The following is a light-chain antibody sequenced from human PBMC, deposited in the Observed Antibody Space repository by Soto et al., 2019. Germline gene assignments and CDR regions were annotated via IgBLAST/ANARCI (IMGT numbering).Light chain of an antibody. CDR2: DNN. J-gene: IGLJ2*01. CDR1: SSNIGNNY. Sequence: QSVLTQPPSVSAAPGQKVTISCSGSSSNIGNNYVSWYQQLPGTAPKLLIYDNNKRPSGIPDRFSGSKSGTSATLGITGPPAWGEGDFYCGTWDSRLSAVVIGGGTKVTVL. V-gene: IGLV1-51*01. CDR3: GTWDSRLSAVV.